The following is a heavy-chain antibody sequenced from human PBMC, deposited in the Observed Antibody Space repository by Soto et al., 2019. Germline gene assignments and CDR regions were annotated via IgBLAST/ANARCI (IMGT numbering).Heavy chain of an antibody. J-gene: IGHJ4*02. Sequence: PGGSLRLSCAASGFTFSSYGMHWVRQAPGKGLEWVAVISYDGSNKYYADSVKGRFTISRDNSKNTLYLQMNSLRAEDTAVYYCAKAPNPLLLRYFDWLFDYWGQGTLVTVSS. CDR3: AKAPNPLLLRYFDWLFDY. CDR1: GFTFSSYG. CDR2: ISYDGSNK. D-gene: IGHD3-9*01. V-gene: IGHV3-30*18.